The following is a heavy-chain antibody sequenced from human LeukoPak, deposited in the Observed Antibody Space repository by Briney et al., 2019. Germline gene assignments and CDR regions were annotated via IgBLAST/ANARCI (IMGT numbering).Heavy chain of an antibody. CDR1: GFTFTSHV. V-gene: IGHV3-64D*06. D-gene: IGHD1-1*01. CDR2: ISMNVQTT. Sequence: GGSLRLSCSASGFTFTSHVMHWVRQAPGKGLQYVSGISMNVQTTYYAGSVRGRFTISRNSSKNTVYLQMNSLTAEDTAVYYCVREGLERRTNFDYWGQGTLVSVSS. CDR3: VREGLERRTNFDY. J-gene: IGHJ4*02.